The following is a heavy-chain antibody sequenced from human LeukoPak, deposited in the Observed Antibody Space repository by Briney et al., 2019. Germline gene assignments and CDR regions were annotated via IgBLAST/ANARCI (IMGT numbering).Heavy chain of an antibody. V-gene: IGHV4-34*01. CDR1: GGSFCGYY. CDR2: INHSGST. Sequence: SETLSPTCAVYGGSFCGYYWSWIRQPPGKGLEWSGEINHSGSTNYNPPLQSRVTISVDTSKNQFSLKLSSVTAADTAVYYCARGPFLLGATGNQGQYYFDYWGQGTLVTVSS. J-gene: IGHJ4*02. CDR3: ARGPFLLGATGNQGQYYFDY. D-gene: IGHD1-26*01.